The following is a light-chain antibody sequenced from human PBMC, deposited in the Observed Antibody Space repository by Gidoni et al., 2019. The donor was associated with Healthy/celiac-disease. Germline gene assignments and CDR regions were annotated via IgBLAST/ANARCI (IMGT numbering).Light chain of an antibody. J-gene: IGKJ5*01. CDR1: QSVSSY. CDR2: DAS. CDR3: QQRSNWPRPT. Sequence: EIVLTQPPATLSLSPGERATLSCRASQSVSSYLAWYQQKPGQAPRLLIYDASNRATGIPARFSGSGSGTDFTLTISSLEPEDFAVYYCQQRSNWPRPTFGQGTRLEIK. V-gene: IGKV3-11*01.